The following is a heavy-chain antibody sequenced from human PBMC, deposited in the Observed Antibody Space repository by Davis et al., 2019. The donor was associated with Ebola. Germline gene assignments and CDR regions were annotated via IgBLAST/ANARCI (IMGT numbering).Heavy chain of an antibody. CDR2: IRSKTNGGII. CDR1: DFSFNEAW. V-gene: IGHV3-15*07. Sequence: PGGSLRLSCAASDFSFNEAWTWMNWVRQAPGKGLEWVGRIRSKTNGGIIDYAAFVEGRFIISRDDSKNTLFLQINSLRTEDTAVYYCSTDPARGYWGQGTLVNVSS. CDR3: STDPARGY. J-gene: IGHJ4*02.